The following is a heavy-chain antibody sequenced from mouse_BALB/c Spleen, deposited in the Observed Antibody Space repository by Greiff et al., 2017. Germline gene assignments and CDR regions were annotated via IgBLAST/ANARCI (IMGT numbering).Heavy chain of an antibody. CDR3: ARDDGYYGAY. V-gene: IGHV5-9-4*01. CDR1: GFTFSSYA. D-gene: IGHD2-3*01. J-gene: IGHJ3*01. CDR2: ISSGGSYT. Sequence: EVKVVESGGGLVKPGGSLKLSCAASGFTFSSYAMSWVRQSPEKRLEWVAEISSGGSYTYYPDTVTGRFTISRDNAKNTLYLEMSSLRSEDTAMYYCARDDGYYGAYWGQGTLVTVSA.